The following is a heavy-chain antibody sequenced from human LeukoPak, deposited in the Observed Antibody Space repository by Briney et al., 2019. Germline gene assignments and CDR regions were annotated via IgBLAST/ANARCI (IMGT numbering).Heavy chain of an antibody. CDR1: GFTFGNYA. Sequence: GGSLRLSCTASGFTFGNYAMSWFRQAPGKGLEWVGFIRSKAYGGTTEYAASVKGRFTISRDDSKSIAYLQMNSLKTEDTAVYYCTRGGIVGAIYYFDYWGQGTLVTVSS. V-gene: IGHV3-49*03. J-gene: IGHJ4*02. D-gene: IGHD1-26*01. CDR2: IRSKAYGGTT. CDR3: TRGGIVGAIYYFDY.